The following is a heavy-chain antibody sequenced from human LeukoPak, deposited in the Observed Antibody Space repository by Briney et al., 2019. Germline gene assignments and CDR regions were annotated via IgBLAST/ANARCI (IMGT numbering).Heavy chain of an antibody. Sequence: GGSLRLSCAASGFTYSSYAMSWVRQAPGKGLEWVSAISGSGGSTYYADSVKGRFTISRDNSKNTLYLQMNSLRAEDTAVYYCAKEISSSWYTPIFDYWGQGTLVTVSS. V-gene: IGHV3-23*01. CDR2: ISGSGGST. CDR3: AKEISSSWYTPIFDY. J-gene: IGHJ4*02. D-gene: IGHD6-13*01. CDR1: GFTYSSYA.